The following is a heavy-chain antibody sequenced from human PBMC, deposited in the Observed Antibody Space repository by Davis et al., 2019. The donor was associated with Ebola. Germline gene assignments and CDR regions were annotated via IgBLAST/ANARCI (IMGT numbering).Heavy chain of an antibody. CDR3: ARGGVVVGSGSYYAH. Sequence: GESLKISCAASGFTFSSYAMHWVRQAPGKGLEYVSAISSNGGSTYYANSVKGRFTISRDNSKNTLYLQMGSLRAEDMAVYYCARGGVVVGSGSYYAHWGQGTLVTVSS. V-gene: IGHV3-64*01. D-gene: IGHD3-10*01. CDR1: GFTFSSYA. J-gene: IGHJ4*02. CDR2: ISSNGGST.